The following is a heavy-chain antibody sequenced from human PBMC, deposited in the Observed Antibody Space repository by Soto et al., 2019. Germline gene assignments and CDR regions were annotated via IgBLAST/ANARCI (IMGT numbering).Heavy chain of an antibody. V-gene: IGHV5-51*01. CDR1: GYSFTFYW. D-gene: IGHD3-16*01. J-gene: IGHJ3*02. CDR2: IYPDDSDT. CDR3: ARHQGEQSAFDI. Sequence: GESLKISCEASGYSFTFYWIAWVRQLPGKGLEWMGIIYPDDSDTRYSPSFQGQVTISADESITTAFLQWSSLKVSDTGMYYCARHQGEQSAFDIWGQGTTVTVSS.